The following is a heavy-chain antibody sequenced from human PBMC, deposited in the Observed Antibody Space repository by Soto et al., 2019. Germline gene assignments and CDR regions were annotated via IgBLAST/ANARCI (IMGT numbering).Heavy chain of an antibody. CDR1: GFTFSSYA. J-gene: IGHJ6*03. V-gene: IGHV3-23*01. CDR2: ISGSGGST. CDR3: AKGALDEAPYYYYYMDV. Sequence: PGGSLRLSCAASGFTFSSYAMSWVRQAPGKGLEWVSAISGSGGSTYYADSVKGRFTISRDNSKNTLYLQMNSLRAEDTAVYYCAKGALDEAPYYYYYMDVWGKGTTVTVSS.